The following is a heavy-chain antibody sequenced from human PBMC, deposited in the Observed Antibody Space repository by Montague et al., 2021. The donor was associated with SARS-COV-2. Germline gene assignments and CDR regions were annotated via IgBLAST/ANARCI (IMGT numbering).Heavy chain of an antibody. Sequence: SETLSLTCSVSGGSISSSSYYWGWIRQSPGKGLEWIGSIYYSGSTYYNPSLKSRVTISVDTSKKQFSLKVTPVTAADTAVYYCARQAQLFHRDTDYYDMDVWGQGTTVTVSS. CDR1: GGSISSSSYY. CDR2: IYYSGST. V-gene: IGHV4-39*01. CDR3: ARQAQLFHRDTDYYDMDV. D-gene: IGHD1-1*01. J-gene: IGHJ6*02.